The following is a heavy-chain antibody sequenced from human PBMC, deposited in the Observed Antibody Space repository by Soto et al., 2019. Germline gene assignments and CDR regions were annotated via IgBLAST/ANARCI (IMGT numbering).Heavy chain of an antibody. V-gene: IGHV3-33*01. D-gene: IGHD2-21*02. J-gene: IGHJ6*02. CDR1: GFTFSSYG. CDR2: IWYDGSNK. Sequence: QVQLVESGGGVVQPGRSLRLSCAASGFTFSSYGMHWVRQAPGKGLEWVAVIWYDGSNKYYADSVKGRFTISRDNSKNPLYLQMNSLRAEDTAVYYCARGGEPYCGGDCYPAYGMDVWGQGTTVTVSS. CDR3: ARGGEPYCGGDCYPAYGMDV.